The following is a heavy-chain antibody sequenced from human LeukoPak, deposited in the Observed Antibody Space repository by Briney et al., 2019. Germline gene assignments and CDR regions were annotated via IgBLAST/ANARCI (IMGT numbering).Heavy chain of an antibody. Sequence: SETLSLTCTVSGYFISSGYYRGWIRQSPGKGLEWIGTMFHSGNTYYNPSLNSRVTLSVDTSKNQFSLELNSVTAADAAVYYCAKVGYCDAGPCYFDSWGQGTLVTVSS. V-gene: IGHV4-38-2*02. CDR3: AKVGYCDAGPCYFDS. D-gene: IGHD2-15*01. CDR2: MFHSGNT. J-gene: IGHJ4*02. CDR1: GYFISSGYY.